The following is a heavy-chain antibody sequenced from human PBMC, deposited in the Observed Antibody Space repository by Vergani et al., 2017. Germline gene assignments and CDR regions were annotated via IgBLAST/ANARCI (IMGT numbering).Heavy chain of an antibody. Sequence: QVQLVQSGAEVKKPGASVKVSCKASGYTFTSYYMHWVRQAPGQGLEWMGIINPSGPSITYAQTFQERVTMTRETSTNTVYMELSSLRSDDTALYYCARGVEATISGRLDYWGQGTLVTVSS. CDR1: GYTFTSYY. J-gene: IGHJ4*02. CDR3: ARGVEATISGRLDY. CDR2: INPSGPSI. V-gene: IGHV1-46*03. D-gene: IGHD1-26*01.